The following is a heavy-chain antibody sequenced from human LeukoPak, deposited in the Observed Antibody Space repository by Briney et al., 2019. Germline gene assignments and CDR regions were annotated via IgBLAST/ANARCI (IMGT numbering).Heavy chain of an antibody. CDR2: VYYSGST. D-gene: IGHD6-13*01. V-gene: IGHV4-39*07. CDR3: ARGVVAAAGRTFDF. Sequence: SETLSLTCTVSGGSINTHLYYWGWTRQSPGRGLEWIGSVYYSGSTNYNPSLKSRVTISLDTSKNQFSLKLSSVTAADTAVYYCARGVVAAAGRTFDFWGQGTLVTVSS. CDR1: GGSINTHLYY. J-gene: IGHJ4*02.